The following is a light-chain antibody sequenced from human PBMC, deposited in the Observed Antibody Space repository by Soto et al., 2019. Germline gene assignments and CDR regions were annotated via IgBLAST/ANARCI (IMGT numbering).Light chain of an antibody. J-gene: IGLJ1*01. CDR2: GNS. CDR3: QSYDSSLSGSV. V-gene: IGLV1-40*01. Sequence: QSVLTQPPSVSGAPGQRVTISCTGSSSNIGAGVDVHWYQQLPGTAPKLLIYGNSNRPSGVPDRFSGSKSGTSASLAITGLQAEDEADEYCQSYDSSLSGSVFGTGTKVTVL. CDR1: SSNIGAGVD.